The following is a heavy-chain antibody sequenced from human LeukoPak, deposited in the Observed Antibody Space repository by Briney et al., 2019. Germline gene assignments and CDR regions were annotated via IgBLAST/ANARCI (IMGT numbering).Heavy chain of an antibody. CDR1: GGSISNYY. CDR2: IYTSGGT. J-gene: IGHJ4*02. Sequence: SETLSLTCTVSGGSISNYYWTWIRQPAGKGLEWIGRIYTSGGTNYNPSLKGRVTMSVDTSTNQFSLKLSSVTAADTAMYYCARAAEYSSGWYLFDFWGQGILVTVSA. V-gene: IGHV4-4*07. D-gene: IGHD6-19*01. CDR3: ARAAEYSSGWYLFDF.